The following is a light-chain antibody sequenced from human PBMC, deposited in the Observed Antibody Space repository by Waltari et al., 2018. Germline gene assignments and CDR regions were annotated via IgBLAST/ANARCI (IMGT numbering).Light chain of an antibody. CDR2: KAS. J-gene: IGKJ1*01. V-gene: IGKV1-5*03. CDR3: QQYNSFTWT. Sequence: DIQMTQYPSTLSACVGDRLPITCRASQHISSWLAWYQQKPGKAPKLLIYKASSLESGVPSTFSGSGSGTEFTLTISSLQPDDFGTYYCQQYNSFTWTFGQGTKVEIK. CDR1: QHISSW.